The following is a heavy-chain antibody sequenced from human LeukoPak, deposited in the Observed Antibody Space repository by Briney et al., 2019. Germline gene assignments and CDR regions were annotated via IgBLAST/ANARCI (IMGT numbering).Heavy chain of an antibody. D-gene: IGHD3-10*01. CDR3: AKDSYGGSGSYYLYSFDM. J-gene: IGHJ3*02. CDR2: ISWNGGSI. CDR1: GFTVSSNY. V-gene: IGHV3-9*01. Sequence: GGSLRLSCAAYGFTVSSNYMSWVRQAPGKGLEWVSGISWNGGSIGYADSVKGRFTVSRDNAKNSLYLQMSSLRVEDTAFYYCAKDSYGGSGSYYLYSFDMWGQGTMVTVSS.